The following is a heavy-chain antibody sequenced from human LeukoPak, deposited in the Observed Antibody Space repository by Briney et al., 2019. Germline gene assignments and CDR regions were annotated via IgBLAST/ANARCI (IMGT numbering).Heavy chain of an antibody. CDR3: AKDLNSSFDY. CDR2: ISYDGSNK. J-gene: IGHJ4*02. CDR1: GFTFSSYG. Sequence: GGSPRLSCAASGFTFSSYGMHWVRQAPGKGLEWVAVISYDGSNKYYADSVKGRFTISRDNSKNTLYLQMNSLRAEDTAVYYCAKDLNSSFDYWGQGTLVTVSS. V-gene: IGHV3-30*18. D-gene: IGHD6-13*01.